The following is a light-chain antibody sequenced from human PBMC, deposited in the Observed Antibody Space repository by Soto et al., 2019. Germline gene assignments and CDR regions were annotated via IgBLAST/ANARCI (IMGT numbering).Light chain of an antibody. J-gene: IGKJ4*01. CDR2: AAS. Sequence: EIVLTQSPGTLSLSPGERATLSCRASQSLTSNYLTWYQQKPGQAPRLLIYAASYRATGLSDRFSGSGSGTDFTLTIDGVEPEDFAVYYCQHYSASLTFGGGTKVDNK. CDR1: QSLTSNY. CDR3: QHYSASLT. V-gene: IGKV3-20*01.